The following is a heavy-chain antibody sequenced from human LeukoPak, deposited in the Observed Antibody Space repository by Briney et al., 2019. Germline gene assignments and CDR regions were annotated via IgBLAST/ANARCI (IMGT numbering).Heavy chain of an antibody. D-gene: IGHD4-17*01. V-gene: IGHV1-46*01. Sequence: ASVKVSCKASGYTFTSYYMHWVRQAPGQGLEWMGIINPSGGSTSYAQKFQGRVTMTRDTSTSTVYMELSSLRSEDTAVYYCASWGGSGTTVTDPYYYYYGMDVWGQGTTVTVSS. CDR2: INPSGGST. J-gene: IGHJ6*02. CDR3: ASWGGSGTTVTDPYYYYYGMDV. CDR1: GYTFTSYY.